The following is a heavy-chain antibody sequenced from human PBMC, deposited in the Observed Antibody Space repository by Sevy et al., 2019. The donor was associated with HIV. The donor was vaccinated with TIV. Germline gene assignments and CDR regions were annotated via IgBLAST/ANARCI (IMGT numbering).Heavy chain of an antibody. J-gene: IGHJ4*02. CDR3: AREGCTRPHDY. CDR2: LSFGCGKI. V-gene: IGHV3-23*01. Sequence: GGYLRLSCAASGFAFYDYSMSWIRQAPGKGLEWVATLSFGCGKINYADPVKGRFTISRDNSKNSFYLQMDNLRVEDTALYYCAREGCTRPHDYWGQGTRVTVSS. D-gene: IGHD2-8*01. CDR1: GFAFYDYS.